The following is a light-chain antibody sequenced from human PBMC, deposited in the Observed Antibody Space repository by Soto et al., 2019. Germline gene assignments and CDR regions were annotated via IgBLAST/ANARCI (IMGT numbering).Light chain of an antibody. CDR2: GAS. J-gene: IGKJ5*01. Sequence: ETVMTQSPATLSVSPGERVTLSCRASEYVSNNLAWYQQRPGQPPRLLIYGASTRATGIPSRFSGSGSGTEFTLTISGLQSEDFAIYFCHQYNNWPPLTFGQGTRLEVK. V-gene: IGKV3-15*01. CDR3: HQYNNWPPLT. CDR1: EYVSNN.